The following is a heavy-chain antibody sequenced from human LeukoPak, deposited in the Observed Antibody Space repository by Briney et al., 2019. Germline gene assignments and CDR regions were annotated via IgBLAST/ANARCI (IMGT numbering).Heavy chain of an antibody. Sequence: SETLSLTCAVYGGSFSGYYWSWIRQPPGKGLEWIGEINHSGSTNYNPSLKSRVTISVDTSKNQFSLKLSSVTAADTAVYYCARGCPYAFDIWGQGTMVTVSS. CDR2: INHSGST. V-gene: IGHV4-34*01. J-gene: IGHJ3*02. CDR3: ARGCPYAFDI. CDR1: GGSFSGYY.